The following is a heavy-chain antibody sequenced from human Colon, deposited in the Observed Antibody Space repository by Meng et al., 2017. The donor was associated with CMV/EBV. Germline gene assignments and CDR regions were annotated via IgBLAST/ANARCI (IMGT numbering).Heavy chain of an antibody. J-gene: IGHJ5*02. V-gene: IGHV1-2*02. CDR3: ARVKCGTTSCSQGLDP. CDR1: GYTFTGYY. Sequence: ASVKVSCKASGYTFTGYYMHWVRQAPGQGLEWMGWINPNSGGTNYAQKFQGRVTMTWDASVTTAYLELYRLTSDDTAVYYCARVKCGTTSCSQGLDPWGQGTLVTVSS. CDR2: INPNSGGT. D-gene: IGHD2-2*01.